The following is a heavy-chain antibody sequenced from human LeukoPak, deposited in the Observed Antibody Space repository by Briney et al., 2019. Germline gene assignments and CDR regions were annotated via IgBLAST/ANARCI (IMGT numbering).Heavy chain of an antibody. D-gene: IGHD3-22*01. V-gene: IGHV4-61*05. Sequence: SETLSLTCTVSGGSISSSSYYWGWVRQPPGKGLEWIGYIYYSGSTNYNPSLNSRVTISVDTSKNQFSLRLSSVTAADTAVYYCARVTGYMIEDYFDYWGQGTLVTVSS. CDR1: GGSISSSSYY. J-gene: IGHJ4*02. CDR2: IYYSGST. CDR3: ARVTGYMIEDYFDY.